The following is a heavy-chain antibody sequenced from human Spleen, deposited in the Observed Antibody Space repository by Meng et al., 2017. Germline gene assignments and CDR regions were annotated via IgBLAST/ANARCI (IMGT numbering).Heavy chain of an antibody. CDR3: ASGGAITKIDY. V-gene: IGHV4-34*01. CDR2: INHSGST. J-gene: IGHJ4*02. CDR1: GGSISSYY. D-gene: IGHD1-26*01. Sequence: SETLSLTCTVSGGSISSYYWSWIRQPPGKGLEWIGEINHSGSTNYNPSLKSRVTISVDTSKNQFSLKLSSVTAADTAVYYCASGGAITKIDYWGQGTLVTVSS.